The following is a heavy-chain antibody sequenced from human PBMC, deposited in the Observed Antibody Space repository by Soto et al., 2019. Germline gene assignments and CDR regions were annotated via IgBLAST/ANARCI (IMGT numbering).Heavy chain of an antibody. CDR3: ARDLGWFDP. CDR1: GASISSSSW. J-gene: IGHJ5*02. D-gene: IGHD7-27*01. Sequence: QVQLQESGPGLVKPSGTLTVTCTVSGASISSSSWWSWVRQPPGKGLEWIGEVYHSGDTNYNPSLKRRVTLSVDKSKNRLSLNLTSLTAADTAVYYSARDLGWFDPWGQGTLVTVSS. V-gene: IGHV4-4*02. CDR2: VYHSGDT.